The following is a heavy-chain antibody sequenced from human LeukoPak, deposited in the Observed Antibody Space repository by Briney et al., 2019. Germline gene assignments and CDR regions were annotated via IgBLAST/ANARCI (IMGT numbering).Heavy chain of an antibody. V-gene: IGHV3-48*01. CDR1: GFTFNYYS. CDR2: IRSRDGTV. Sequence: GGSLRLSCVASGFTFNYYSMNWVRQAPGKGLEWISYIRSRDGTVSYADSVEGRFTISTDTAKTSLFLQMNGLSADDTAVYYCVRDQAYAFDIWGQGTMVTVSS. J-gene: IGHJ3*02. CDR3: VRDQAYAFDI.